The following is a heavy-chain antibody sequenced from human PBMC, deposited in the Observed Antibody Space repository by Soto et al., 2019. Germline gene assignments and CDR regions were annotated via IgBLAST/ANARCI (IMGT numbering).Heavy chain of an antibody. CDR1: GFIFSDYS. CDR2: ITTTSSTM. J-gene: IGHJ6*02. Sequence: GGSLRLSCTPSGFIFSDYSMNWVRQAPGKGLEWISYITTTSSTMYYADSVKGRFTISRDNAKNSLYLQMNSLRDEDTAVYYCARDSSSRQYYGMDVWGQGTTVTVSS. CDR3: ARDSSSRQYYGMDV. V-gene: IGHV3-48*02. D-gene: IGHD6-19*01.